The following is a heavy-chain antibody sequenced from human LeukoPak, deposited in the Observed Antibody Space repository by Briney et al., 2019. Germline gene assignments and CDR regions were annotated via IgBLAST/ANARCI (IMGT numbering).Heavy chain of an antibody. Sequence: GGSLRLSCASSGLNLDAYAMHWVRQAPGKGLEWVSLISGDGTITYYADSVKGRFTISRDNSKNSLFLEMNSLRSEDTALYYCAKDTPLFYHYYGIDVWGQGTTVTVSS. V-gene: IGHV3-43*02. CDR2: ISGDGTIT. CDR1: GLNLDAYA. J-gene: IGHJ6*02. CDR3: AKDTPLFYHYYGIDV.